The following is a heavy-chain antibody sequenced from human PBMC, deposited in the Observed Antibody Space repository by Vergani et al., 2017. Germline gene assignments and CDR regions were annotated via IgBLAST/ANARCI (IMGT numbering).Heavy chain of an antibody. V-gene: IGHV4-39*01. CDR2: IYYSENK. CDR1: GGSITYGAFY. J-gene: IGHJ5*02. D-gene: IGHD3-22*01. Sequence: QLQLQESGPGLVKPSETLSLTCTVSGGSITYGAFYWGWIRQSPGKGLEWIGSIYYSENKFYSPSLESRVTLSIDTTKNQFSLKLKSVTAADTAVYYCARCFRDEGMIYGGTVENWFDPWGQGTLVTVSS. CDR3: ARCFRDEGMIYGGTVENWFDP.